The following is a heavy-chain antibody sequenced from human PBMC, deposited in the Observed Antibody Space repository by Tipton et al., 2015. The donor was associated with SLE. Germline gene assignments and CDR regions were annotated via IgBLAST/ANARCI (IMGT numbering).Heavy chain of an antibody. V-gene: IGHV3-30-3*01. Sequence: SLRLSCAASGFSFNTYHMHWVRQAPGKGPEWVAVMSHDGNTKYYADSVKGRFTISRDDSRNTVYLQMNSLRPEDTAVYYCAREEVRPYFDYWGQGTLVTVSS. D-gene: IGHD3-10*01. J-gene: IGHJ4*02. CDR1: GFSFNTYH. CDR3: AREEVRPYFDY. CDR2: MSHDGNTK.